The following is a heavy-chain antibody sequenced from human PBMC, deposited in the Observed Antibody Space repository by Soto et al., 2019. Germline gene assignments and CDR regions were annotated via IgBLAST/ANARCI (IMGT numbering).Heavy chain of an antibody. Sequence: PGGSLRLSCAASGFTFSSYAMSWVRQAPGKGLEWVSAISGSGGSTYYADSVKGRFTISRDNSKNTLYLQMNSLRAEDTAVYYCAKVRGEMATIVRYYFDYWGQGTLVTVS. CDR2: ISGSGGST. D-gene: IGHD3-16*01. CDR1: GFTFSSYA. J-gene: IGHJ4*02. V-gene: IGHV3-23*01. CDR3: AKVRGEMATIVRYYFDY.